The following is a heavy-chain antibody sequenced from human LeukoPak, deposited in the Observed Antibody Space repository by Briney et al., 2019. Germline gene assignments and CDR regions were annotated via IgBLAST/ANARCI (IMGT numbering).Heavy chain of an antibody. V-gene: IGHV1-69*05. CDR1: GGTFSSYA. D-gene: IGHD1-14*01. CDR2: IIPMFGTT. J-gene: IGHJ4*02. CDR3: ARTSREGLEPGGNFDY. Sequence: ASVKVSCKAPGGTFSSYAINWVRQAPGQGLEWMGQIIPMFGTTKYAQKFQGRVTMTRDTSTSTVSMELSSLKSEDTAVYYCARTSREGLEPGGNFDYWGQGTLVTVSS.